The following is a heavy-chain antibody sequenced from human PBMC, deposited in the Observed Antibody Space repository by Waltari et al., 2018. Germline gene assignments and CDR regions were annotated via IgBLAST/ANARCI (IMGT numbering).Heavy chain of an antibody. D-gene: IGHD3-10*01. J-gene: IGHJ4*02. CDR3: ARAASPPITMVQGVISHPYFDY. Sequence: QVQLQESGPGLVKPSGTLSLTCAVSGGSISSSNWWSWVRQPPGKGLEWIGEIYHSGSTNYTPSLKSRVTISVDKSKNQFSLKLSSVTAADTAVYYCARAASPPITMVQGVISHPYFDYWGQGTLVTVSS. V-gene: IGHV4-4*02. CDR1: GGSISSSNW. CDR2: IYHSGST.